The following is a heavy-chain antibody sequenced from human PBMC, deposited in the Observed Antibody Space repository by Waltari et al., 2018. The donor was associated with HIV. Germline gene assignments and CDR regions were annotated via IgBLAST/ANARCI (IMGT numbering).Heavy chain of an antibody. V-gene: IGHV1-3*01. CDR2: IDAGNGNT. CDR3: ARRTITGTDYYYYGMDV. Sequence: QVQLVQSGTEVKKPGASVKVSCKTSGYTFTSYTMHWVRQAPGQRLEWMGWIDAGNGNTGYAQKVQGRVTITRDTSASTAYMELSSLRSEDTAVYYCARRTITGTDYYYYGMDVWGQGTTVTVSS. J-gene: IGHJ6*02. D-gene: IGHD1-20*01. CDR1: GYTFTSYT.